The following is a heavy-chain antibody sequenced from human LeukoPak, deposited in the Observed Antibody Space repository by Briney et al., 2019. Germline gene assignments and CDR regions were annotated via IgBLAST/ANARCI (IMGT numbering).Heavy chain of an antibody. CDR2: MNPNSGNT. V-gene: IGHV1-8*01. CDR1: GYTFTSYD. Sequence: GASVKVSCKASGYTFTSYDINWVRQATGQGLEWMGWMNPNSGNTGYAQEFQGRVTMTRNTSISTAYMELSSLRSEDTAVYYCARGSPRDFWSGYHQAVWFDPWGQGTLVTVSS. CDR3: ARGSPRDFWSGYHQAVWFDP. D-gene: IGHD3-3*01. J-gene: IGHJ5*02.